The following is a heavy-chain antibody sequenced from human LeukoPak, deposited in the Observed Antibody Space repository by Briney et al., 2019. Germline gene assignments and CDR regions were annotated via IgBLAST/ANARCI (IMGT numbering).Heavy chain of an antibody. D-gene: IGHD4-17*01. J-gene: IGHJ4*02. CDR2: INPNSGGT. V-gene: IGHV1-2*02. CDR3: ARDRTTVWSDSYRTGHDY. CDR1: GYTFTGYY. Sequence: ASVKVSCKASGYTFTGYYVHWVRQAPGQGLEWMGWINPNSGGTNYAQKFQGRVTMTRDTSISTAYMELSRLRSDDTAAYYCARDRTTVWSDSYRTGHDYWGQGTLVTVSS.